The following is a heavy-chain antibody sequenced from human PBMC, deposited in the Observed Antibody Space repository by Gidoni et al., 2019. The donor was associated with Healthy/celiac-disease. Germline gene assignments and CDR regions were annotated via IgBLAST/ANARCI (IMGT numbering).Heavy chain of an antibody. CDR3: ARDKGRGYYGSSSSRSYFDY. D-gene: IGHD6-6*01. CDR1: GFTFSSNY. J-gene: IGHJ4*02. V-gene: IGHV3-53*01. CDR2: IYSGGST. Sequence: EVQLVASGGGLIQPGGSLRLSCAASGFTFSSNYLSWVRQAPGKGLEWVSFIYSGGSTYYADSVKGRFTISRDNSKNTLYLQMNSLRAEDTDVYYCARDKGRGYYGSSSSRSYFDYWGQGTLVTVSS.